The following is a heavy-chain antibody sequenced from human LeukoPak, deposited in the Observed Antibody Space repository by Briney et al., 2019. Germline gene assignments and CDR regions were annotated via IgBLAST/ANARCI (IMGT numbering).Heavy chain of an antibody. CDR2: IIPIFGTA. V-gene: IGHV1-69*05. CDR1: GGTFSSYA. CDR3: ARGVSWAFDI. J-gene: IGHJ3*02. D-gene: IGHD2-8*01. Sequence: SVKVSCKASGGTFSSYAVSWVRQAPGQGLEWMGRIIPIFGTANYAQKFQGRVTITTDESTSTAYMELSSLRSEDTAVYYCARGVSWAFDIWGQGTMVTVSS.